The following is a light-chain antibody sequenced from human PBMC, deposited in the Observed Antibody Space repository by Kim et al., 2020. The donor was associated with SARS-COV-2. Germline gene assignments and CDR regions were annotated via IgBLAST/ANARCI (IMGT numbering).Light chain of an antibody. CDR1: NIGSKR. V-gene: IGLV3-21*04. J-gene: IGLJ2*01. Sequence: APGETARMTGGGPNIGSKRVHWYRQMPGQAPVLVIYHDTDRPSGIPERLSGSKSGDTATLTISMVVAGDEADYYCQVWDNGSDHIVFGGGTQLTVL. CDR2: HDT. CDR3: QVWDNGSDHIV.